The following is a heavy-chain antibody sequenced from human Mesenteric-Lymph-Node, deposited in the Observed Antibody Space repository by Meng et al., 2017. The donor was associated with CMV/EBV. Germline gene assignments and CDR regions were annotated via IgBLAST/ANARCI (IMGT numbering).Heavy chain of an antibody. CDR3: ARDIGSSWYYFDY. J-gene: IGHJ4*02. CDR2: ISSGSSSV. D-gene: IGHD6-13*01. V-gene: IGHV3-21*01. CDR1: GFTFSSYS. Sequence: GESLKISCAASGFTFSSYSMNWVRQAPGKGLEWVSSISSGSSSVFYTDSVKGRFSISRDNAENSLYLQMNSLRAEDTAVYYCARDIGSSWYYFDYWGQGTLVTVSS.